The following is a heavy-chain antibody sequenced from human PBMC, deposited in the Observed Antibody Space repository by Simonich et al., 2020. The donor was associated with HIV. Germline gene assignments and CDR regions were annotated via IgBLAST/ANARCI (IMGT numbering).Heavy chain of an antibody. V-gene: IGHV3-30*07. J-gene: IGHJ4*02. CDR1: GFTFSSYA. CDR2: ISYDGSNK. Sequence: QVQLVESGGGVVQPGRSLRLSCAASGFTFSSYAMHWVRQAPGKGLEWVAVISYDGSNKDYADSVKGRFTISRDNAKNTLYLQRNSRRAEDTAVYYWASGGSISSVWADDYWGQGTLVTVSS. D-gene: IGHD3-16*01. CDR3: ASGGSISSVWADDY.